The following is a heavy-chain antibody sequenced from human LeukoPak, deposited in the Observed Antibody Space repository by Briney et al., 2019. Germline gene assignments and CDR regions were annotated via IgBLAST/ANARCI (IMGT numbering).Heavy chain of an antibody. Sequence: PGGSLRLSCAASGFTFSSYAMSWVRQAPGKGLEWVSAISGSGGSTYYADSVKGRFTISRDNSKNTLYLQMNSLRAEDTAVYYCARGDYYGSGSSLFDYWGQGTLVTVSS. CDR1: GFTFSSYA. V-gene: IGHV3-23*01. CDR2: ISGSGGST. CDR3: ARGDYYGSGSSLFDY. D-gene: IGHD3-10*01. J-gene: IGHJ4*02.